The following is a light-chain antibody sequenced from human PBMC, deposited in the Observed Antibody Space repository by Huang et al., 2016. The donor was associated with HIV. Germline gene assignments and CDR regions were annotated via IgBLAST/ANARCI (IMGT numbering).Light chain of an antibody. V-gene: IGKV1-9*01. CDR2: AAS. CDR3: LQLNSYPGT. CDR1: QDISSY. Sequence: IQLTQSPSSLSASVGDRVTIPGRASQDISSYLTWYQQKPGKAPKLLIYAASTVESGVPSRFNGSGSGTEFTLTINNLQPEDFATYYCLQLNSYPGTFGPGTNVDV. J-gene: IGKJ3*01.